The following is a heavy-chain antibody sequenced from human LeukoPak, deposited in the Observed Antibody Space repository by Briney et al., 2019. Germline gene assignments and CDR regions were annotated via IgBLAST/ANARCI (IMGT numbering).Heavy chain of an antibody. J-gene: IGHJ4*02. D-gene: IGHD2/OR15-2a*01. CDR3: ARGALHLYYFDYWG. CDR2: ISGSGGST. CDR1: GFTFSNYA. V-gene: IGHV3-23*01. Sequence: GGSLRLSCAASGFTFSNYAMSWVRQAPGKGPEWVSAISGSGGSTYYADSVKGRFTISRDNAKNTVYLQMNSLRAEDTAVYYCARGALHLYYFDYWGWGQGTLVTVSS.